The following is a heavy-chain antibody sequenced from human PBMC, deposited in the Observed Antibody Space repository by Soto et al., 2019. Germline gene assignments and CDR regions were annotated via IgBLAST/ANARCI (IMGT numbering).Heavy chain of an antibody. Sequence: EVQLVESGGGLEQPGGSLRLSCAASGFTLSSSEMNWVRQAPGKGLEWVSYVGSSGNTKYYADSVKGRFTISRDNAKNSLYLQMNSLRAEDTAVYYSARGLEYSFNPGVFDIWGQGTMVTVSS. CDR2: VGSSGNTK. D-gene: IGHD2-15*01. V-gene: IGHV3-48*03. J-gene: IGHJ3*02. CDR1: GFTLSSSE. CDR3: ARGLEYSFNPGVFDI.